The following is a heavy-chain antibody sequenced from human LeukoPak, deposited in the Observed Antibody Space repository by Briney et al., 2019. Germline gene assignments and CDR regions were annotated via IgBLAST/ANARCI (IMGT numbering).Heavy chain of an antibody. CDR1: GGSISSFY. V-gene: IGHV4-4*07. J-gene: IGHJ4*02. CDR2: IYTSGNT. CDR3: AREDYGDYGALDY. Sequence: SESLSLTCTVSGGSISSFYCGWIRQPAGKGLEWIGRIYTSGNTNYNPSHTSRVTMSVDTSKKQFSLKLSSVTAADTAVYYCAREDYGDYGALDYWGQGTLVTVSS. D-gene: IGHD4-17*01.